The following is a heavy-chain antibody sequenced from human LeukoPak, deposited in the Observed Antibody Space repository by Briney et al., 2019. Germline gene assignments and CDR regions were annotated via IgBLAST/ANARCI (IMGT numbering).Heavy chain of an antibody. J-gene: IGHJ4*02. D-gene: IGHD3-22*01. Sequence: GGSLRLSCAASGFTFSSYSMNWVRQAPGKGLEWVSSISSSSSYIYYVDSVKGRFTISRDNAKNSLYLQMNSLRAEDTAVYYCARGIYDSSFGSTFDYWGQGTLVTVSS. CDR3: ARGIYDSSFGSTFDY. V-gene: IGHV3-21*01. CDR1: GFTFSSYS. CDR2: ISSSSSYI.